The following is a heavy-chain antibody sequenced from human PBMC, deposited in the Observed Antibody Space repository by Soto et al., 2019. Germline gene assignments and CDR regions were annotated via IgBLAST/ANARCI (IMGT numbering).Heavy chain of an antibody. V-gene: IGHV2-5*02. CDR2: IYWDDDK. CDR3: AHRLCDSSCYWDVGFFDF. Sequence: SGPTLVNPTQTLTLTCPFSGFSLSTSGVGVGWIRQPPGKALECLALIYWDDDKRYSPSLKSRLSVTKDTSNNQVVLTMTNMDPVDSGTYFCAHRLCDSSCYWDVGFFDFWGQGALVTVSS. CDR1: GFSLSTSGVG. D-gene: IGHD2-15*01. J-gene: IGHJ4*02.